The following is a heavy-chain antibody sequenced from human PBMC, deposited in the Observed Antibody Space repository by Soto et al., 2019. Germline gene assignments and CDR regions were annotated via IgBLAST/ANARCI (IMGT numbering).Heavy chain of an antibody. CDR3: ARDPDNWFDP. V-gene: IGHV4-59*01. CDR1: GGSISSYY. Sequence: KASETLSLTCTVSGGSISSYYWSWIRQPPGKGLEWIGYIYFTGSTKYNPSLRGRVTISVDTSKNQFSLKLSSVTAADTAVYYCARDPDNWFDPWGQGTLVTVSS. J-gene: IGHJ5*02. CDR2: IYFTGST.